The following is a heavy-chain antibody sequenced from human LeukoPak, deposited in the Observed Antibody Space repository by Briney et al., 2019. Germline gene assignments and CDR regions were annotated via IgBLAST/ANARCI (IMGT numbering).Heavy chain of an antibody. CDR3: ARTRYYYNSRSYGAPYYFDY. CDR1: GGSITTSTYY. CDR2: IFYSGSS. Sequence: PSETLSLTCTVSGGSITTSTYYWGWIRQPPGKGLEWIGNIFYSGSSDCNPSLTSRVTISVDTSKNQFSLKLSSVTAADTAVYYCARTRYYYNSRSYGAPYYFDYWGQGTLVTVSS. V-gene: IGHV4-39*01. D-gene: IGHD3-10*01. J-gene: IGHJ4*02.